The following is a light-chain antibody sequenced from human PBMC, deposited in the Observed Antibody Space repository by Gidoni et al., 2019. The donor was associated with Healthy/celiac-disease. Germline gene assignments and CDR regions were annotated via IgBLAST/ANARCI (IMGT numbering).Light chain of an antibody. J-gene: IGKJ1*01. V-gene: IGKV4-1*01. Sequence: DIVMTQSPDSLAVSLGERATINCKSSQSVLYSSNNTNYLAWYQQKPGQPPKLLIYWASTREAGVPDRFSGSGSGTDFTLTISSLQAEDVAVYYCQLYDSTPWTFGQGTKVEIK. CDR2: WAS. CDR3: QLYDSTPWT. CDR1: QSVLYSSNNTNY.